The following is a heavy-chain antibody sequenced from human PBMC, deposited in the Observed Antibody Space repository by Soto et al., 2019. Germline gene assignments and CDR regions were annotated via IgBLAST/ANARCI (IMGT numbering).Heavy chain of an antibody. D-gene: IGHD5-12*01. Sequence: QVQLVESGGGVVQPGRSLRLSCAASGFTFSSYGMHWVRQAPGKGLEWVAVIWYDGSNKYYADSVKGRFTISRDNSKNTLYLQMNGLRAEDTAVYYGARVGDGYNAWGQGTLVTVSS. V-gene: IGHV3-33*01. J-gene: IGHJ4*02. CDR3: ARVGDGYNA. CDR2: IWYDGSNK. CDR1: GFTFSSYG.